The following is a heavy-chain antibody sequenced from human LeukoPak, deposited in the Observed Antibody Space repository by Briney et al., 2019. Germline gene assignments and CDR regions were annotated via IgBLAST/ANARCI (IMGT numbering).Heavy chain of an antibody. V-gene: IGHV4-34*01. CDR2: INPSGST. CDR3: ARGGNIVVVVASVAFDI. D-gene: IGHD2-15*01. J-gene: IGHJ3*02. Sequence: PSQTLSLTCAVYGGSFTSYYSSWIRQPPGKGLEWIGEINPSGSTNYNPSLKSRVTISVDTSKNQFSQKLSSVNAADTAVYYCARGGNIVVVVASVAFDIWGQGTMVTVSS. CDR1: GGSFTSYY.